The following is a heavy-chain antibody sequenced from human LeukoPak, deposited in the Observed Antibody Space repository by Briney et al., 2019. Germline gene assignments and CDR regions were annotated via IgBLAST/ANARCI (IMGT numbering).Heavy chain of an antibody. Sequence: PSETLSLTCTVSGGSIGSYYWNWIRQPPGKGLEWTGYIHYSGSTNHNASLKSRVTISVDTSKNQFSLKLSSVTAADTAVYYCARDGVAGGFDYWGQGTLVTVSS. CDR2: IHYSGST. J-gene: IGHJ4*02. D-gene: IGHD6-19*01. CDR1: GGSIGSYY. V-gene: IGHV4-59*01. CDR3: ARDGVAGGFDY.